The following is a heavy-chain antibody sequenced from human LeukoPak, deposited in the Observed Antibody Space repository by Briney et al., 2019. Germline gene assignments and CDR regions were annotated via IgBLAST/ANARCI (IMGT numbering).Heavy chain of an antibody. CDR1: RFTFNTYA. CDR2: ISGNGDIT. CDR3: SRVKRDCSGGSCYSYDY. Sequence: PGGSLRLSCAASRFTFNTYALNWVRQAPGKGLEWVSAISGNGDITYYADSVRGRFTIFRDNSKNTLYLQMNSLRAEDTAVYYCSRVKRDCSGGSCYSYDYWGQGTLVTVSS. V-gene: IGHV3-23*01. J-gene: IGHJ4*02. D-gene: IGHD2-15*01.